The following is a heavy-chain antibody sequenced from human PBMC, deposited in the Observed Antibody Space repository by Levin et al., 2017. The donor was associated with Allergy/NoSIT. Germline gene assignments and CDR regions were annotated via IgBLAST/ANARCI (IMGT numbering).Heavy chain of an antibody. Sequence: KAGGSLRLSCAASGFTFSNAWMSWVRQAPGKGLEWVGRIKSKTDGGTTDYVAPVKGRFTISRDDSKNTRYLQMTNLKSEDTTADYCTSAHTNSRDYWGQGTLVTVSS. V-gene: IGHV3-15*01. D-gene: IGHD2-8*01. CDR2: IKSKTDGGTT. CDR1: GFTFSNAW. J-gene: IGHJ4*02. CDR3: TSAHTNSRDY.